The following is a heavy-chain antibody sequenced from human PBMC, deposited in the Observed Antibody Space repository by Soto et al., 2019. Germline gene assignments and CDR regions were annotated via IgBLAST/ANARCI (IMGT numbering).Heavy chain of an antibody. CDR2: VYHSGST. J-gene: IGHJ4*02. V-gene: IGHV4-4*02. Sequence: QVQLQESGPGLVKPSGTLSLTCAVSGGSISSTYWWRWVRPPPGKGLEWIGEVYHSGSTNVNPSLKSRVTISVNKSKNQCSLNLSSVAAADTAVYFCATRVDDSGWFVYWGQGTLVTVSS. D-gene: IGHD6-19*01. CDR3: ATRVDDSGWFVY. CDR1: GGSISSTYW.